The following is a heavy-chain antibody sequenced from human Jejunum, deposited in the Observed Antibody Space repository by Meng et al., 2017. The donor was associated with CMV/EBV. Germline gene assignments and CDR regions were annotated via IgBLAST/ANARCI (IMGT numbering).Heavy chain of an antibody. J-gene: IGHJ2*01. V-gene: IGHV3-23*01. Sequence: ASGFGFSNYAMSWVRQAPGKGLEWVSVMGGSGGDTYYADSVKGRFTISRDNSRNTLYLQMNSLTAEDTAIYYCAKSRPGWYRYFDFWGRGTLVTVSS. CDR1: GFGFSNYA. CDR3: AKSRPGWYRYFDF. CDR2: MGGSGGDT. D-gene: IGHD2-15*01.